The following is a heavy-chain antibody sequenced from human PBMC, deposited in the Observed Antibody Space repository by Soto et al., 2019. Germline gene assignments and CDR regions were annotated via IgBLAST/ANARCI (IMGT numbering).Heavy chain of an antibody. CDR1: GYTFTDYY. CDR2: INPNSGDT. V-gene: IGHV1-2*06. CDR3: ARDWYYYDSSGYSKPVWYYYYGMDV. J-gene: IGHJ6*02. Sequence: QVQLVQTGAEVKKPGASVKVSCKASGYTFTDYYIHWVRQAPGQGLEWMGRINPNSGDTTFAPKFQGRVTMTRDTSISTAYMQLSRLRSDDTAVYYCARDWYYYDSSGYSKPVWYYYYGMDVLGQGTTVTVSS. D-gene: IGHD3-22*01.